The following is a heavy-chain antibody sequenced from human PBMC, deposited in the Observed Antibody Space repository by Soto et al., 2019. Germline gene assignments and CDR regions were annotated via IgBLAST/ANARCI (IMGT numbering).Heavy chain of an antibody. Sequence: QVQLVQSGAEVKKPGSSVKVSCKASGGTFSSYAISWVRQAPGQGLEWMGGIIPIFGTANYAQKFQGRVTSAADDSSRKGYMELGSLRSEDTAVYYCASEAGGFGGHYYYGMDVGGQGTTVTVSS. V-gene: IGHV1-69*12. CDR1: GGTFSSYA. CDR2: IIPIFGTA. D-gene: IGHD3-10*01. J-gene: IGHJ6*02. CDR3: ASEAGGFGGHYYYGMDV.